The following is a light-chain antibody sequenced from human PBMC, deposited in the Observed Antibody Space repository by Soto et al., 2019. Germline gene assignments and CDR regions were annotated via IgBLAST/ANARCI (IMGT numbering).Light chain of an antibody. CDR1: QSVSSN. V-gene: IGKV3-15*01. Sequence: EIVMTQSPVTLSVSPGERSTLSCRASQSVSSNLAWYQQKPGQAPSLLIYGAFTRATGIPARFSGNGSGTEFPLTISSLQSEDVPLYYCQQYNDWPLTFGQGTKVDI. J-gene: IGKJ1*01. CDR2: GAF. CDR3: QQYNDWPLT.